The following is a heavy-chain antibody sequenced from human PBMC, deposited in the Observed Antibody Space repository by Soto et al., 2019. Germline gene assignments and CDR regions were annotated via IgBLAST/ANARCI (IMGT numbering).Heavy chain of an antibody. J-gene: IGHJ6*04. D-gene: IGHD2-15*01. V-gene: IGHV1-2*04. CDR2: INPNSGGT. CDR3: ARECPQYCSGGSCYQSACYGTDV. Sequence: ASVKVSCKASGYTVTGYYMHWVRQAPGQGLEWMGWINPNSGGTNYAQKFQGWVTMTRDTSISTAYMELSRLRSDDTAVYYCARECPQYCSGGSCYQSACYGTDVRGKGPTVTVSS. CDR1: GYTVTGYY.